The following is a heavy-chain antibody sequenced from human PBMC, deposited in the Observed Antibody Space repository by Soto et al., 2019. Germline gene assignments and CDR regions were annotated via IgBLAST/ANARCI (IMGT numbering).Heavy chain of an antibody. CDR3: ARRGVEDRRNDYGDYADYYYYYMDV. D-gene: IGHD4-17*01. CDR1: GVSISSYY. Sequence: SETLSLTCTVSGVSISSYYWSWIRQPPGKGLEWIGYIYYSGSTNYNPSLKSRVTISVDTSKNQFSLKLSSVTAADTAVYYCARRGVEDRRNDYGDYADYYYYYMDVWGKGTTVTVSS. V-gene: IGHV4-59*08. J-gene: IGHJ6*03. CDR2: IYYSGST.